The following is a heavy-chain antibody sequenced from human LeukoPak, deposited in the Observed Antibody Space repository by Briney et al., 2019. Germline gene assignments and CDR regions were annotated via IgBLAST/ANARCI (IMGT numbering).Heavy chain of an antibody. Sequence: SGGSLRVSCAASGFTVSQNYMSWVRQAPGRGLEWVSLIYADGTTHYADSVKGRFTISRDNSKNTVYLQMNSVRPEDTAVYYCARDRAGTQAWVEFDPWGQGTLVTVSS. V-gene: IGHV3-66*02. CDR3: ARDRAGTQAWVEFDP. J-gene: IGHJ5*02. D-gene: IGHD3-10*01. CDR2: IYADGTT. CDR1: GFTVSQNY.